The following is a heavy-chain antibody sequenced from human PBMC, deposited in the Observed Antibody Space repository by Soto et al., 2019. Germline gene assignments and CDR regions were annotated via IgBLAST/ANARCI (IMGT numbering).Heavy chain of an antibody. CDR2: IYSGGST. V-gene: IGHV3-53*02. Sequence: EVQLVETGGGLIQPGGSLRLSCAASGFTVSSNYMSWVRQAPGKGLEWVSVIYSGGSTYYADSVKGRFTISRDNSKNTLYLQMNSLRAEDTAVYYCARDISGKRKDYYYYGMDVWGQGTTVTVSS. J-gene: IGHJ6*02. D-gene: IGHD1-20*01. CDR3: ARDISGKRKDYYYYGMDV. CDR1: GFTVSSNY.